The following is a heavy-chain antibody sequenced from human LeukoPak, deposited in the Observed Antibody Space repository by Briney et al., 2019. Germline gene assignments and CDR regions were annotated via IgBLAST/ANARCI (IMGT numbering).Heavy chain of an antibody. CDR3: ARGGAARLHFQN. Sequence: PSETLSLTCTVSGGSISTYYWNWIRQPPGKGLEWIGYIYHSGSTNYNPSLQSRVTISVDTSKNQFSLNLNSVTAADTAVSYCARGGAARLHFQNWGQGTLVTVSS. J-gene: IGHJ1*01. V-gene: IGHV4-59*01. D-gene: IGHD6-6*01. CDR1: GGSISTYY. CDR2: IYHSGST.